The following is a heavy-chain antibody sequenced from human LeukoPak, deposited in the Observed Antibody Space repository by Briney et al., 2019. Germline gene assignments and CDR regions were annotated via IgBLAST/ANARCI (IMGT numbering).Heavy chain of an antibody. CDR1: GYTFTSYD. D-gene: IGHD3-10*01. Sequence: ASVKVSCKASGYTFTSYDINWVRQAPGQGLEWMGWMNPNSGNTGYAQKFQGRVTMTRNTSISTAYMELSSLRSEDTAVYYCARYGSGSYSDSYGMDVWGQGTTVTVSS. CDR2: MNPNSGNT. V-gene: IGHV1-8*01. CDR3: ARYGSGSYSDSYGMDV. J-gene: IGHJ6*02.